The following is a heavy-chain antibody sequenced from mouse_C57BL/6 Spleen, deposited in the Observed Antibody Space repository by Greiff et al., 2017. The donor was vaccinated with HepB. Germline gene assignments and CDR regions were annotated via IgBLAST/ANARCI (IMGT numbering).Heavy chain of an antibody. CDR2: FYPGSGSI. CDR1: GYTFTEYS. D-gene: IGHD1-1*02. Sequence: VQLQQSGAELVKPGASVKLSCKASGYTFTEYSIHWVKQRPGQGLEWIGWFYPGSGSINYNEKFKDKATLTADKSSSAAYMKLSGLTSEDSAVYFCARHEEGYGLMDYWGQGTSVTVSS. V-gene: IGHV1-62-2*01. J-gene: IGHJ4*01. CDR3: ARHEEGYGLMDY.